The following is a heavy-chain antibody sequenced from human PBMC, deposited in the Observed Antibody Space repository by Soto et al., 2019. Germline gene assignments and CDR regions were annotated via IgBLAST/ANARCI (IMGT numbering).Heavy chain of an antibody. J-gene: IGHJ5*02. CDR1: GYTFTSYY. Sequence: GASVKVSCKASGYTFTSYYMHWVRQAPGQGLEWMGIIHPSGGSSSYAQKFQGRVTMTRDTSTSTVYMDLSSLGSEDTAVYYCATPGGSGESWGQGTLVTVSS. V-gene: IGHV1-46*01. CDR3: ATPGGSGES. CDR2: IHPSGGSS. D-gene: IGHD3-10*01.